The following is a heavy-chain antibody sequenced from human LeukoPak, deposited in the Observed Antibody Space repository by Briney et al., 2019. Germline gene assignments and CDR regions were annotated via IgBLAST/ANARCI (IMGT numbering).Heavy chain of an antibody. Sequence: SETLSLTCAVYGGSFSGYYWSWIRQPPGKGLEWIGEINHSGSTNSNPSLKSRVTISVDASKNQFSLKLSSVAAADTAVYYCARGGWELPEGSLDYWGQGTLVTVSS. D-gene: IGHD1-26*01. CDR3: ARGGWELPEGSLDY. V-gene: IGHV4-34*01. CDR2: INHSGST. J-gene: IGHJ4*02. CDR1: GGSFSGYY.